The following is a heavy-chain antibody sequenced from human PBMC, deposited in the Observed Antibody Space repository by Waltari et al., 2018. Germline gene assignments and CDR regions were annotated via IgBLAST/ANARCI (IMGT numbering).Heavy chain of an antibody. CDR2: IKQDGSEK. CDR1: VCTCSSKW. D-gene: IGHD3-3*01. Sequence: EVQLVESGGGVVQPGGSLRLSCAACVCTCSSKWMRWVRQAPGKGLEWVAHIKQDGSEKYYVDSVKGRFTISRDNAKNSLYLQMNSLRAEDTAVYYCARAIFMGAWGQGTMVTVSS. CDR3: ARAIFMGA. V-gene: IGHV3-7*03. J-gene: IGHJ3*01.